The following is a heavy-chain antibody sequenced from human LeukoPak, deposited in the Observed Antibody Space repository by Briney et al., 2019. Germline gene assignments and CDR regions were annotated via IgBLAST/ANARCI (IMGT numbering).Heavy chain of an antibody. V-gene: IGHV1-18*01. CDR2: ISAYNGNT. D-gene: IGHD2-8*01. CDR1: GYTFTSYG. Sequence: GESLKISCKASGYTFTSYGISWVRQAPGQGLEWMGWISAYNGNTNYAQKLQGRVTMTTDTSTSTAYMELRSLRSDDTAVYYCARYKCTNGVCYFDYWGQGTLVTVSS. J-gene: IGHJ4*02. CDR3: ARYKCTNGVCYFDY.